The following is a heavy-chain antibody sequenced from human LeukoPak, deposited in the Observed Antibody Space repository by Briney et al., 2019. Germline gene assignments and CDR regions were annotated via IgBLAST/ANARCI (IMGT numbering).Heavy chain of an antibody. V-gene: IGHV3-23*01. D-gene: IGHD3-10*01. CDR2: IFPSGGEI. CDR3: ARVKYGSGRKGYYYYFMDV. J-gene: IGHJ6*03. CDR1: GFSFSTFA. Sequence: GSLTLSCAASGFSFSTFAMICVRQPPGEGLEWVSSIFPSGGEIHYTASLRGRFTISRDNSKSTLSLQMSSLRSEDTAVYFCARVKYGSGRKGYYYYFMDVWGKGTTVTVSS.